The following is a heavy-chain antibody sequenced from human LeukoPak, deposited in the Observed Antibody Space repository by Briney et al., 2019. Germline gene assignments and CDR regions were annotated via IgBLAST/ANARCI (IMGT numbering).Heavy chain of an antibody. J-gene: IGHJ4*02. D-gene: IGHD3-16*02. Sequence: GSLRLSCAASGFTFSSYSMNWVRQAPGKGLEWSGEINHSGSTNYNPSLKSRVTISVDTSKNQFSLKLSSVTVAETAVYYCARGLGAPARYDYVWGSYRPTIIFDYWGQGTLVTVSS. CDR3: ARGLGAPARYDYVWGSYRPTIIFDY. CDR1: GFTFSSYS. V-gene: IGHV4-34*01. CDR2: INHSGST.